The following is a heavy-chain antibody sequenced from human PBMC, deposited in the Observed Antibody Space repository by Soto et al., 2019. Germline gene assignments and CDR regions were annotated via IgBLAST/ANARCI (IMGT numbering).Heavy chain of an antibody. V-gene: IGHV3-23*01. D-gene: IGHD1-26*01. Sequence: GGSLRLSCAASGFTFSSFAMSWVRQAPGKGLEWVSAIGSRGDSTYYADSVKGRFTISRDNSKNTLYLQMNSLRAEDTAVYYCAKDYGLGVQALDYWGQGTLVTVSS. J-gene: IGHJ4*02. CDR3: AKDYGLGVQALDY. CDR2: IGSRGDST. CDR1: GFTFSSFA.